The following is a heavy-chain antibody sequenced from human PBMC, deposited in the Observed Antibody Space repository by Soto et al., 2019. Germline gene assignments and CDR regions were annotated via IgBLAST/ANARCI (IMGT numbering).Heavy chain of an antibody. V-gene: IGHV1-58*02. CDR2: IVVGSGNT. CDR3: AADRDYDFWSGYLKGGAFDI. D-gene: IGHD3-3*01. CDR1: GFTFTSSA. Sequence: VKVSCKASGFTFTSSAMQWVRQARGQRLEWIGWIVVGSGNTNYALKFQERVTITRDMSTSTAYMELSSLRSEDTAVYYCAADRDYDFWSGYLKGGAFDIWGQGTMVTVS. J-gene: IGHJ3*02.